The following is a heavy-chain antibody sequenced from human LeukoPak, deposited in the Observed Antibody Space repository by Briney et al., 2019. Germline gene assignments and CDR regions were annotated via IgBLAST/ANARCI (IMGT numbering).Heavy chain of an antibody. V-gene: IGHV3-30-3*01. CDR1: GFTFSSYA. CDR3: ARDPRFGEFHY. J-gene: IGHJ4*02. Sequence: PGRSLRLSCAASGFTFSSYAMHWVRQAPGKGLEWVAVISYDGSNKYYADSVKGRFTISRDNSKNTLYLQMNSLRAGDTAVYYCARDPRFGEFHYWGQGTLVTVSS. D-gene: IGHD3-10*01. CDR2: ISYDGSNK.